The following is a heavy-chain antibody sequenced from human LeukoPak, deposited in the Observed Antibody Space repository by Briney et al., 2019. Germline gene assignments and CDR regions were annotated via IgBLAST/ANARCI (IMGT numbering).Heavy chain of an antibody. D-gene: IGHD2-8*01. V-gene: IGHV3-11*04. CDR3: ARESAGMYHYYYGMDV. CDR1: GSTFSDYY. Sequence: GGSLRLSCTASGSTFSDYYMSWIRQAPGKGLGWVSYISSSGSTIYYADSVKGRFTISRDNAKNSLYLQMNSLRAEDTAVYYCARESAGMYHYYYGMDVWGQGTTVTVSS. J-gene: IGHJ6*02. CDR2: ISSSGSTI.